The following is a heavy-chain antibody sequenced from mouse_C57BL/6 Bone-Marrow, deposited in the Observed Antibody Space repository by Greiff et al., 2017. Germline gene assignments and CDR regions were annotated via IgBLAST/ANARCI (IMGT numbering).Heavy chain of an antibody. CDR3: ARGSNWAY. J-gene: IGHJ3*01. D-gene: IGHD2-5*01. Sequence: VQLQQPGAELVMPGASVKLSCKASGYTFTSYWMHWVKQRPGQGLEWIGEIDPSDSYTNYNPKFKGKSTLTVDKSSSTAYMQLSSLTSEDSAVYYCARGSNWAYWGQGTLVTVSA. V-gene: IGHV1-69*01. CDR2: IDPSDSYT. CDR1: GYTFTSYW.